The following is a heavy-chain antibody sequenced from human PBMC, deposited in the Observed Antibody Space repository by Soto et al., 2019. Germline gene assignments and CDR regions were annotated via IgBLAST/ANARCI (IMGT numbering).Heavy chain of an antibody. CDR3: ARELISSSWDRNYYYYGMDV. Sequence: SETLSLTCTVSGGSISSYYWSWIRQPPGKGLEWIGYIYYSGSTNYNPSLKSRVTISVDTSKSQFSLKLSSVTAADTAVYYCARELISSSWDRNYYYYGMDVWGQGTTVTVSS. V-gene: IGHV4-59*01. D-gene: IGHD6-13*01. CDR2: IYYSGST. CDR1: GGSISSYY. J-gene: IGHJ6*02.